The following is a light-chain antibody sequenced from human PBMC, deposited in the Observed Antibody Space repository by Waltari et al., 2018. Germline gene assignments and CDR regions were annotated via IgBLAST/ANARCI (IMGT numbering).Light chain of an antibody. CDR2: AAS. CDR3: QQSYSLPPT. J-gene: IGKJ1*01. V-gene: IGKV1-39*01. CDR1: QTVSNY. Sequence: DIQMTQSPPSLSASVGDRVTISCRASQTVSNYLNWCQQKSGKAPKLLIYAASTLQGGVPPRFTGSGAGTDFTLTITSLQPEDFATYYCQQSYSLPPTFGQGTKVEVK.